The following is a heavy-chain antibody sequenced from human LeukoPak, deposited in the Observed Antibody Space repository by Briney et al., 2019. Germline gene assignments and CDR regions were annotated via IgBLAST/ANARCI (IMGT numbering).Heavy chain of an antibody. Sequence: GGSLRLSCAVSGFIFSSYTMHWVRQAPGKGLEWVAVISYDGSNKYYADSVKGRFTISRDNSKNTLYLQMNSLRAEDTAVYHCARDLTVDFDWLSGFYYYYGMDVWGQGTTVTVSS. D-gene: IGHD3-9*01. CDR1: GFIFSSYT. CDR3: ARDLTVDFDWLSGFYYYYGMDV. J-gene: IGHJ6*02. CDR2: ISYDGSNK. V-gene: IGHV3-30*04.